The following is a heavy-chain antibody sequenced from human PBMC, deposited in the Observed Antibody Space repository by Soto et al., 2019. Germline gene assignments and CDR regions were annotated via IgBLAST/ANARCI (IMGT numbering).Heavy chain of an antibody. CDR3: AKGGGLLWFGEKYYFDY. Sequence: GGSLRLSCAASGFTFSSYAMSWVRQAPGKGLEWVSAISGSGGSTYYADSVKGRFTISRDNSKNTLYLQMNSLRAEDTAVYYCAKGGGLLWFGEKYYFDYWGQGTLVTVSS. D-gene: IGHD3-10*01. CDR1: GFTFSSYA. CDR2: ISGSGGST. V-gene: IGHV3-23*01. J-gene: IGHJ4*02.